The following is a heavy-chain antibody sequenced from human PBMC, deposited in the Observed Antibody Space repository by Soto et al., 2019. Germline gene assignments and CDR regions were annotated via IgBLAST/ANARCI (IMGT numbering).Heavy chain of an antibody. Sequence: SEKLSWKGAAASLTSHAISWVRQAPVQGLEGMGGITPIVGTANYAQKFQGRVTITADECTSTAYMELSSLRSEDTAVYYCARQPSTTRGSYDAFHI. D-gene: IGHD1-7*01. J-gene: IGHJ3*02. V-gene: IGHV1-69*01. CDR2: ITPIVGTA. CDR3: ARQPSTTRGSYDAFHI. CDR1: AASLTSHA.